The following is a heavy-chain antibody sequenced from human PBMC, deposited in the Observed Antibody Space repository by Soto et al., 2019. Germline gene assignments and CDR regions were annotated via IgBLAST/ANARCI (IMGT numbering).Heavy chain of an antibody. CDR1: GFTFDNYY. Sequence: EVQLVESGGGLVQPGGSLRLSCEASGFTFDNYYMSWVRQAPGKGLEWVANIRQDGSEKYYVDSVKGRFTIARDNAKNSLSLEMNSLRAEDTGVYYCARDQETYYDFWSGYPPLEYWGQGTLVTVSS. D-gene: IGHD3-3*01. V-gene: IGHV3-7*03. CDR3: ARDQETYYDFWSGYPPLEY. CDR2: IRQDGSEK. J-gene: IGHJ4*02.